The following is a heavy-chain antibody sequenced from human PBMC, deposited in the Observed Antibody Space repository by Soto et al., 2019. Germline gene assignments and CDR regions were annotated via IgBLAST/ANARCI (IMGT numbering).Heavy chain of an antibody. CDR3: ARGVVATINAFDI. D-gene: IGHD5-12*01. CDR2: IYYSGST. J-gene: IGHJ3*02. Sequence: SETLSLTCTVSGGSISSYYWSWIRQPPGKGLEWIGYIYYSGSTNYNPSLKSRVTISVDTSKNQFSLKLSSVTAADTAVYYCARGVVATINAFDIWGQGTMFTVSS. CDR1: GGSISSYY. V-gene: IGHV4-59*01.